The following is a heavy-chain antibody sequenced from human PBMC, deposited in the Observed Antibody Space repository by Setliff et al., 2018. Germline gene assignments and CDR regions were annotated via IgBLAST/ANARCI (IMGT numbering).Heavy chain of an antibody. CDR3: ARRYSGTFDFDY. Sequence: PGESLKISCKASGYIFTNYWIGWVRQMPGKGLEWMGVIYPGDSDTRYSPSFQGQVTISADKSINTAYLQWSSLKASDTAMYYCARRYSGTFDFDYWGQGTLVTVSS. V-gene: IGHV5-51*01. CDR2: IYPGDSDT. CDR1: GYIFTNYW. D-gene: IGHD1-26*01. J-gene: IGHJ4*02.